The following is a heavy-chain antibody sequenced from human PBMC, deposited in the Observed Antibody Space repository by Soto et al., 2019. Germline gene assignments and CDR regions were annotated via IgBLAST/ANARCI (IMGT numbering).Heavy chain of an antibody. V-gene: IGHV3-23*01. CDR1: GFTFSSYA. Sequence: GGSLRLSCAASGFTFSSYAMSWVRQAPGKGLEWVSAISGSGGSTYYADSVKGRFTISRDNSKNTLYLQMNSLRAEDTAVYYCAKVRGVGATTVYYYYDGMDVWGQGTTVTVSS. D-gene: IGHD1-26*01. CDR2: ISGSGGST. J-gene: IGHJ6*02. CDR3: AKVRGVGATTVYYYYDGMDV.